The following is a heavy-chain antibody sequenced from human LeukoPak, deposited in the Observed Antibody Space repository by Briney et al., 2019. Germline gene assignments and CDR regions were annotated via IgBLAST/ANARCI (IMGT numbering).Heavy chain of an antibody. J-gene: IGHJ6*03. CDR3: ARLRNPYYMDV. CDR2: IYYSGNT. CDR1: GGSISSSSYY. V-gene: IGHV4-39*01. Sequence: PSETLSLTCTVSGGSISSSSYYWGWIRQPPGKGLEWIGNIYYSGNTYYNPSLKSRVSISVDTSKNQYSLRLSSVTAADTAVYYCARLRNPYYMDVWGKGATVTVSS.